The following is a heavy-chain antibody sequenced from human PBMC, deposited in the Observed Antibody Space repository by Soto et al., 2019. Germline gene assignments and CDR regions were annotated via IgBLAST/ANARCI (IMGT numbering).Heavy chain of an antibody. V-gene: IGHV4-59*08. CDR2: IYYSGST. Sequence: TSETLSLTCTVSGGSISSYYWSWIRQPPGKGLEWIGYIYYSGSTNYNPSLKSRVTISVDTSKNQFSLKLSSVTAADTAVYYCARTRIHYGSGILWYFDLCGRCTLVTVSS. CDR1: GGSISSYY. J-gene: IGHJ2*01. D-gene: IGHD3-10*01. CDR3: ARTRIHYGSGILWYFDL.